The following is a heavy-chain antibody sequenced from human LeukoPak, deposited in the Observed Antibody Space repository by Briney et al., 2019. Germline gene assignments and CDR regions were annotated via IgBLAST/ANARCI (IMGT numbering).Heavy chain of an antibody. J-gene: IGHJ4*02. V-gene: IGHV1-46*01. Sequence: ASVKVSCKASGFTFTNYYFHWVRQAPGQGLEWMGKINPYGGSTSYAQKLQGRVTMTRETSTSTVYMEMTSLTSEDTAVYFCARDEKGSETKFDYWGQGTLVTVSS. CDR1: GFTFTNYY. CDR2: INPYGGST. D-gene: IGHD1/OR15-1a*01. CDR3: ARDEKGSETKFDY.